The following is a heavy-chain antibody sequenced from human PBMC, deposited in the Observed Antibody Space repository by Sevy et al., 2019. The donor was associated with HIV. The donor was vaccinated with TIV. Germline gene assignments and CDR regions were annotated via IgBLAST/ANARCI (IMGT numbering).Heavy chain of an antibody. D-gene: IGHD2-2*01. J-gene: IGHJ6*02. CDR1: GGSISSGDYY. Sequence: SETLSLTCTVSGGSISSGDYYWSWIRQPPGKGLEWIGYIYYSGSTYYNPSLKSRGTISVDTSKNQFSLKLSPVTAADTAVYYCTRTSMGYYGMDVWGQGTTVTVSS. V-gene: IGHV4-30-4*01. CDR2: IYYSGST. CDR3: TRTSMGYYGMDV.